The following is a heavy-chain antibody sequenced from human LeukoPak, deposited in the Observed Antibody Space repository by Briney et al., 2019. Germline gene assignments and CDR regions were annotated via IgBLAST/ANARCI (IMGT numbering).Heavy chain of an antibody. CDR2: IYYSGST. D-gene: IGHD4-17*01. Sequence: SETLSLTCTVSGGSISSSSYYWGWIRQPPGKGLEWIGSIYYSGSTYYNPSLKSRVTISVDTSKNQFSLKLSSVTAADTAVYYCARGTVTLYYFDYWGQGTLVTVSS. CDR3: ARGTVTLYYFDY. CDR1: GGSISSSSYY. J-gene: IGHJ4*02. V-gene: IGHV4-39*07.